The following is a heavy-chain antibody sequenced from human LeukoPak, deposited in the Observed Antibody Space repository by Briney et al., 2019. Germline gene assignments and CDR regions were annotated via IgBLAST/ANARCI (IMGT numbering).Heavy chain of an antibody. CDR2: ISHSGGTT. V-gene: IGHV3-23*01. J-gene: IGHJ3*02. Sequence: GGSLRLSCAASGFTFSSYAMSWVRQAPGKGPEWVSAISHSGGTTYYADSAKGRFTITRDNSKNTLYLQMNSLRAEDTAVYYCAKANVKYCSGGSCFDAFDIWGQGQWSPSLQ. CDR1: GFTFSSYA. CDR3: AKANVKYCSGGSCFDAFDI. D-gene: IGHD2-15*01.